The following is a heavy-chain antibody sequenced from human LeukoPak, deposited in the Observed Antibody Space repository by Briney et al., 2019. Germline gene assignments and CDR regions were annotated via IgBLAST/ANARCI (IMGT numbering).Heavy chain of an antibody. CDR3: ARGRVSSSTWYSTYYYYFYMDV. CDR2: VDHTGTT. J-gene: IGHJ6*03. V-gene: IGHV4-59*01. CDR1: DDSITMYY. D-gene: IGHD1-1*01. Sequence: SETLSLTCSVSDDSITMYYWTWIRQPPGKGLEWIGYVDHTGTTNFNPSLNGRISISRDTTKNLFSLRLRSVTAADTAVYFCARGRVSSSTWYSTYYYYFYMDVWGKGTTVTVSS.